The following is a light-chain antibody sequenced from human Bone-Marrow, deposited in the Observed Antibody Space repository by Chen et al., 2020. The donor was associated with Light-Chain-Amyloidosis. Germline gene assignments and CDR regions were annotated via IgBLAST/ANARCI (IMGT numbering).Light chain of an antibody. J-gene: IGLJ1*01. CDR1: SSDVGGDNH. Sequence: QSALTQPASVSGSPGQSITFSCPGTSSDVGGDNHVSWYQQHPDKAPKLMIYEVTNRPSWVPARFSGSKSDNTASLTISGLQTEDEADYFCSSYTITNTLVFGSGTRVTVL. CDR2: EVT. V-gene: IGLV2-14*01. CDR3: SSYTITNTLV.